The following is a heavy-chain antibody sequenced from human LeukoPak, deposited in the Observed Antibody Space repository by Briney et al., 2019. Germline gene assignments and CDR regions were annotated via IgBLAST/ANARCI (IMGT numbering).Heavy chain of an antibody. V-gene: IGHV1-2*02. D-gene: IGHD3-3*01. Sequence: ASVKVSCKASGYTFTGYYMHWVRQAPGQGLEWMGWINPNSGGTNYAQKFQGRVTMTRDTSISTAYMELSRLRSDDTAVYYCARGAPHDFWSGYLNHYFDYWGQGTLVTVSP. CDR1: GYTFTGYY. CDR2: INPNSGGT. J-gene: IGHJ4*02. CDR3: ARGAPHDFWSGYLNHYFDY.